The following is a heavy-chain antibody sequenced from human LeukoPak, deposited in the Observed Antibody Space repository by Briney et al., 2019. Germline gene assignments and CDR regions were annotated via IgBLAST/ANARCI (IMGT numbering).Heavy chain of an antibody. J-gene: IGHJ6*02. V-gene: IGHV1-8*01. CDR3: VRDNVEFYGTDV. Sequence: ASVQVSCRAPGYTFPSYVTNWVRPATGQGLEWMGWVKPNRGYIGYAQKFQCRVRLNRETSISTVEMGLSGRRSDEMAVYCCVRDNVEFYGTDVGGRGTTVSVPS. CDR2: VKPNRGYI. D-gene: IGHD1-1*01. CDR1: GYTFPSYV.